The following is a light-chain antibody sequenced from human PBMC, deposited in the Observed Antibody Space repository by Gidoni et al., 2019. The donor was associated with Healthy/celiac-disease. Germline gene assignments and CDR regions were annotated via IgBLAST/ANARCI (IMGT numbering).Light chain of an antibody. CDR1: QSVSSN. Sequence: EIVMTQSPATLSVSPGARATLSCRASQSVSSNLAWYQQKPGQAPRLLIYGASTRATGIPARFSGSGSGTEFTLTISSLQSEDFAVYYCQQYNNWLRTFXQXTKVEIK. CDR3: QQYNNWLRT. V-gene: IGKV3-15*01. J-gene: IGKJ1*01. CDR2: GAS.